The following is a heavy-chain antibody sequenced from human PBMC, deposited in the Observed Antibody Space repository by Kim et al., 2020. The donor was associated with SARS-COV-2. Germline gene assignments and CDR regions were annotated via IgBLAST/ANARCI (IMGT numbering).Heavy chain of an antibody. CDR1: GGSVSSGSYY. V-gene: IGHV4-61*01. Sequence: SETLSLTCTVSGGSVSSGSYYWSWIRQPPGKGLEWIGYIYYSGSTNYNPSLKSRVTISVDTSKNQFSLKLSSVTAADTAVYYCAREPFINYYYDSSDHTRSDYYYYGMDVWGQGTTVTVSS. J-gene: IGHJ6*02. CDR2: IYYSGST. D-gene: IGHD3-22*01. CDR3: AREPFINYYYDSSDHTRSDYYYYGMDV.